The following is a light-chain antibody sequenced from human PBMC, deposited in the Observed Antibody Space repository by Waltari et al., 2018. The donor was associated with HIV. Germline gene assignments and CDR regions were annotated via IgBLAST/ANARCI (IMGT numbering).Light chain of an antibody. V-gene: IGLV2-8*01. J-gene: IGLJ2*01. Sequence: QSALTQPPSASGSPGQSVTISCTGTSSDVGRYDYVSWYQQHPGKAPKLLIYEVNKRPSWVPDRFSGSKSGNTASLTVSGLQAEDEAEYSCTSYAGINPVAFGGGTKLTVL. CDR2: EVN. CDR3: TSYAGINPVA. CDR1: SSDVGRYDY.